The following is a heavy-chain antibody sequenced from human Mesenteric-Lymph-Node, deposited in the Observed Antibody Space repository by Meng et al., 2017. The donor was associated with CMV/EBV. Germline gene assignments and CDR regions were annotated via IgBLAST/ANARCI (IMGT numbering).Heavy chain of an antibody. J-gene: IGHJ6*02. CDR1: GFTFSSYW. D-gene: IGHD3-3*01. CDR2: IKQDGSEK. V-gene: IGHV3-7*01. CDR3: ALRGYWNYDFWSGYYTVDYYYGMDV. Sequence: GGSLRLSCAASGFTFSSYWMSWVRQAPGKGLEWVANIKQDGSEKYYVDSVKGRFTISRDNAKNSLYLQMNSLRAEDTAVYYCALRGYWNYDFWSGYYTVDYYYGMDVWGQGTTVTVSS.